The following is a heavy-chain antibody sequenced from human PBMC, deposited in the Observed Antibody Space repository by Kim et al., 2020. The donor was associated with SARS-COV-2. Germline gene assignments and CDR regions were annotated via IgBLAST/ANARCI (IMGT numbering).Heavy chain of an antibody. CDR1: GYTFTSYA. Sequence: ASVKVSCKASGYTFTSYAMNWVRQAPGQGLEWMGWINTNTGNPTYAQGFTGRFVFSLDTSVSTAYLQISSLKAEDTAVYYCARGWELLWFGEFVRFVDYWGQGTLVTVSS. CDR2: INTNTGNP. D-gene: IGHD3-10*01. J-gene: IGHJ4*02. CDR3: ARGWELLWFGEFVRFVDY. V-gene: IGHV7-4-1*02.